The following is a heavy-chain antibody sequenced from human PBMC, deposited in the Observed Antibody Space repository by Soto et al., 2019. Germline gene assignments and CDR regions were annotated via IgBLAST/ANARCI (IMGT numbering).Heavy chain of an antibody. CDR3: ARARGGFLGSHGMDV. J-gene: IGHJ6*02. CDR1: GYSFTSHY. CDR2: IYPGGVNI. D-gene: IGHD3-3*01. Sequence: ASVKVSCKAIGYSFTSHYMHWVRQAPGQGLEWMGTIYPGGVNIGYAQKFKGRVTMTKDTSASTVYMELNSLTSEDTAVYYCARARGGFLGSHGMDVWGQGTTVTVSS. V-gene: IGHV1-46*01.